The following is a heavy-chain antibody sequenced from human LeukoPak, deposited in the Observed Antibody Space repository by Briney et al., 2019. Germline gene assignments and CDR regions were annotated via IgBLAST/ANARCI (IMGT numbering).Heavy chain of an antibody. D-gene: IGHD3-22*01. Sequence: ASVKVSCKAPGYTFTAYYTHWVRQAPGQGLEWMGWINPNSGGTNYAQKFQGRVTMTRDTSISTAYMELSRLRSDDTAVYYCARDYYDSSGFGAFDIWGQGTMVTVSS. J-gene: IGHJ3*02. CDR1: GYTFTAYY. CDR2: INPNSGGT. V-gene: IGHV1-2*02. CDR3: ARDYYDSSGFGAFDI.